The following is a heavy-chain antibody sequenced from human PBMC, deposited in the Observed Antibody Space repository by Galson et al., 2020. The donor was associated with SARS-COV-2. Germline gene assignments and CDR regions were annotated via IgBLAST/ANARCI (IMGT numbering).Heavy chain of an antibody. CDR1: GGSFSGYY. CDR2: INHSRST. CDR3: ASCIPYPRRYFDY. D-gene: IGHD2-15*01. Sequence: SETLSLTCAVYGGSFSGYYWNWIRQPPGKGLEWIGEINHSRSTNYNPSLKSRVIISVDTSKNQFSLRLSSVTAADTAVYYCASCIPYPRRYFDYWGQGALVTVSS. V-gene: IGHV4-34*01. J-gene: IGHJ4*02.